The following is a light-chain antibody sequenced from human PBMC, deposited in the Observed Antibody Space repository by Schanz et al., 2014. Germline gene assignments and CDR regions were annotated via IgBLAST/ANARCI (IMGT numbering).Light chain of an antibody. CDR3: QQSYSSLWT. CDR1: QGISSY. Sequence: VIRMTQSPSSLSASTGDRVTISCRMSQGISSYLAWYQQKPGKAPKVLIYAASSLQSGVPSRFSGSGSGTDFTLTISSLQPEDFATYHCQQSYSSLWTFGQGTKVEIK. V-gene: IGKV1D-8*03. J-gene: IGKJ1*01. CDR2: AAS.